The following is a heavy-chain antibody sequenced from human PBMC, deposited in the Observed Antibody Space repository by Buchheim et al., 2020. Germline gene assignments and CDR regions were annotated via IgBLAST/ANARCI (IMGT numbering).Heavy chain of an antibody. CDR1: GFTFSSYG. Sequence: QVQLVESGGGVVQPGRSLRLSCAASGFTFSSYGMHWVRQAPGKGLEWVAVISYDGSNKYYADSVKGRFTISRDNSKNTLYLQMNSLRAEDTAVYYCAKDWSGTGFDYFDYWGQGTL. V-gene: IGHV3-30*18. CDR3: AKDWSGTGFDYFDY. CDR2: ISYDGSNK. J-gene: IGHJ4*02. D-gene: IGHD1-1*01.